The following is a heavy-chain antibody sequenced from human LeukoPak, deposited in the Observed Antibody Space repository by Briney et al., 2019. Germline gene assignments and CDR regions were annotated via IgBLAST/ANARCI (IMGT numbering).Heavy chain of an antibody. V-gene: IGHV3-21*01. CDR3: ARAPLGYCSGGSCYDLDY. D-gene: IGHD2-15*01. J-gene: IGHJ4*02. CDR2: ISSSSSYI. Sequence: PGGSLRLSCAASGLTFSSYSMNWVRQAPGKGLEWVSSISSSSSYIYYADSVKGRFTISRDNAKNSLYLQMNSLRAEDTAVYYCARAPLGYCSGGSCYDLDYWGQGTLVTVSS. CDR1: GLTFSSYS.